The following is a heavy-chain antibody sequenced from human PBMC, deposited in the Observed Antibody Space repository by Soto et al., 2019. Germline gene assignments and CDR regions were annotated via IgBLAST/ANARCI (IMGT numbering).Heavy chain of an antibody. V-gene: IGHV4-59*01. J-gene: IGHJ5*02. CDR1: GGSISSYY. Sequence: SETLSLTCTVSGGSISSYYWSWIRQPPGKGQEWIGYIYYSGSTNYNPSLKSRVTISVDTSKNQFSLKLSSVTAADTAVYYCARVDYDYVWGSYRINWFDPWGQGTQVTVS. CDR3: ARVDYDYVWGSYRINWFDP. CDR2: IYYSGST. D-gene: IGHD3-16*02.